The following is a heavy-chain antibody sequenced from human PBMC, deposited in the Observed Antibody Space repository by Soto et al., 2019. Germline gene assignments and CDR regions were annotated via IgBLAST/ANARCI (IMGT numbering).Heavy chain of an antibody. CDR2: IHHSGNT. J-gene: IGHJ4*02. CDR3: VRDVGNDFDSSPAGHFDY. Sequence: QVHLQESGPGLVKPSGTLSLTCAVSGVYIINSHWWRWVRQPPGKGLDWIGEIHHSGNTKYNPSLKSRVTRSVDKAKNQFYMRLSSVTAADTAVYYCVRDVGNDFDSSPAGHFDYWGQGTLVTVSS. D-gene: IGHD3-22*01. V-gene: IGHV4-4*02. CDR1: GVYIINSHW.